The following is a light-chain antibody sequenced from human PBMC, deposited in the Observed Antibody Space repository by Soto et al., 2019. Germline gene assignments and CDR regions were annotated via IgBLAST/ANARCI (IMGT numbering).Light chain of an antibody. CDR3: HQYDNSPLT. J-gene: IGKJ4*01. CDR1: QSVSSH. V-gene: IGKV3-11*01. CDR2: DAS. Sequence: VRTQSPATLSLSPGERATLSCLASQSVSSHLAWYQQKPGQAHRLLIYDASKRPTGIPARFSGSGSGTDFTITISSLEPEDFAVYYCHQYDNSPLTFGGGTKVDIK.